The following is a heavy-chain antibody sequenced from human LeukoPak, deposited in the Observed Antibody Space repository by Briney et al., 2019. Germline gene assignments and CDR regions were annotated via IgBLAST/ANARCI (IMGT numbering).Heavy chain of an antibody. CDR1: GFIFSNYG. J-gene: IGHJ4*02. CDR2: VSGAGDLT. Sequence: PGGSLRLSCAASGFIFSNYGMSWVRQAPGKGLEWVARVSGAGDLTNYADSVTGRFTISRDNSKNTVYLQMNSLRADDTAVYYCAKAEILTGYYPPYYFDSWGQGTLVTVSS. V-gene: IGHV3-23*01. CDR3: AKAEILTGYYPPYYFDS. D-gene: IGHD3-9*01.